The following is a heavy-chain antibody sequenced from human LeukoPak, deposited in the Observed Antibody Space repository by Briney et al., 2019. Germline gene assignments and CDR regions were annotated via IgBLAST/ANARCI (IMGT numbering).Heavy chain of an antibody. D-gene: IGHD6-19*01. V-gene: IGHV3-7*01. CDR3: ASGGGWVFFN. Sequence: PGGSLRLSCAASGFPFTSHWLSWFSQSPGRGLEWVAHINSDGSEKNYVDSVKGRFTISRDNARNSQFLQMNSLRAEDTAVYYCASGGGWVFFNWGQGTLVTVSS. J-gene: IGHJ4*02. CDR1: GFPFTSHW. CDR2: INSDGSEK.